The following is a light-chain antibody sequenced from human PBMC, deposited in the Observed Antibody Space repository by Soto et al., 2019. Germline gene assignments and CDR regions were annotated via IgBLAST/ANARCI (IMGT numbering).Light chain of an antibody. V-gene: IGLV2-8*01. Sequence: QSVLTQPPSASGSPGQSVTISCTGTSSDVGAYNYVSWYQQHAGKAPKLVIYEVTKRPSGVPDRFSGSKSANTASLPVSGLQAEDEAAYYCSSFASSNTWVFGGGTKVTVL. J-gene: IGLJ3*02. CDR2: EVT. CDR3: SSFASSNTWV. CDR1: SSDVGAYNY.